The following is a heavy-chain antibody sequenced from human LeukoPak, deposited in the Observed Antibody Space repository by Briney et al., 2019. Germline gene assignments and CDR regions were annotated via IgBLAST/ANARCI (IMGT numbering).Heavy chain of an antibody. CDR1: GFTFDDYA. J-gene: IGHJ6*02. V-gene: IGHV3-9*01. CDR3: ARGDKDFYYGLDV. Sequence: GRSLRLSCAASGFTFDDYAMHWVRQAPGKGLEWVSGISWNSGSIGYADSVKGRFTISRDNAKNSLYLQMNSLRAEDTAVYYCARGDKDFYYGLDVWGQGTTVIVSS. CDR2: ISWNSGSI. D-gene: IGHD2-15*01.